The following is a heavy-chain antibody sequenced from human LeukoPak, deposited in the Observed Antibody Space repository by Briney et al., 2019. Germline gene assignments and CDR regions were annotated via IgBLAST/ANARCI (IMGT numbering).Heavy chain of an antibody. V-gene: IGHV1-69*04. CDR2: IIPILGIA. CDR3: ARERAAYCSGGSCYSDAFDI. CDR1: GGTFSSYA. Sequence: GASVKVSCKASGGTFSSYAISWVRQAPGQGLEWMGRIIPILGIANYAQKFQGRVTITADKSTSTAYMELSSLRSEDTAMYYCARERAAYCSGGSCYSDAFDIWGQGTMVTVSS. D-gene: IGHD2-15*01. J-gene: IGHJ3*02.